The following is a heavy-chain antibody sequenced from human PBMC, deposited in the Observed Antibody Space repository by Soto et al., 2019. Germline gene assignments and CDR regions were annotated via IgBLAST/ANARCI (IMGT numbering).Heavy chain of an antibody. Sequence: LHLQESGPGLVKPSETLSLTCTVSGDSFSTSHYYWGWIRQPPGKGLEWIGNIFYGGGTGVTYCNRSLKGRVIISVDTSKNQFSLKLRSITAADTAFYFCSRRGGGDSLFDSWGQGKLVTVSS. V-gene: IGHV4-39*01. CDR3: SRRGGGDSLFDS. J-gene: IGHJ4*02. D-gene: IGHD4-17*01. CDR2: IFYGGGTGVT. CDR1: GDSFSTSHYY.